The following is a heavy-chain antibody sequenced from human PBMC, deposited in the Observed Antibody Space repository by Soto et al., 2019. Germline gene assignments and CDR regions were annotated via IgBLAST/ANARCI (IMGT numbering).Heavy chain of an antibody. D-gene: IGHD1-7*01. Sequence: QVQLQQSGPGLVRPSETLSLSCSVSGASVSSYYWSWVRQPPGKGPEWIGYIYYIGAYNYNPSLKSRVTISVDTSKNQFSLKLTSVTAADTAVYYCARTPETRDWLDPWGQGTLVTVSS. CDR3: ARTPETRDWLDP. CDR1: GASVSSYY. V-gene: IGHV4-59*02. CDR2: IYYIGAY. J-gene: IGHJ5*02.